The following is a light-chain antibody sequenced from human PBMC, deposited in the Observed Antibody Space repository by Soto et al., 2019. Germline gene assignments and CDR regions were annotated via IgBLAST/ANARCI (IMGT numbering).Light chain of an antibody. J-gene: IGLJ3*02. CDR3: QSFDSSLRGWV. Sequence: QSALTQPPSVSGAPGQTVTISCTGTNSNIGARYDAHWFQHLPGTAPKILIYGNNNRPSGVPDRFSGSRSGASASLAITGLQAEDEADYYCQSFDSSLRGWVFGGGTKLTVL. V-gene: IGLV1-40*01. CDR2: GNN. CDR1: NSNIGARYD.